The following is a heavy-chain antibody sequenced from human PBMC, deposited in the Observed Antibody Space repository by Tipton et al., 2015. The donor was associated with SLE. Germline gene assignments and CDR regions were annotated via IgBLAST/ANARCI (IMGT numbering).Heavy chain of an antibody. CDR3: ARDYGAVAGYY. CDR2: INHSGST. D-gene: IGHD6-19*01. Sequence: TLSLTCTVSGGSISSGSYYWSWIRQPPGKGLEWIGEINHSGSTNYNPSLKSRVTISVDTSKNQFSLKLSSVTAADTAMYYCARDYGAVAGYYWGQGTLVTVSS. J-gene: IGHJ4*02. CDR1: GGSISSGSYY. V-gene: IGHV4-39*07.